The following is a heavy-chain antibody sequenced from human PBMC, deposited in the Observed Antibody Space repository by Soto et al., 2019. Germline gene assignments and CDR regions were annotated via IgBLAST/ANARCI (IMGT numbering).Heavy chain of an antibody. CDR3: AKQRADYGSGADTFYFDS. J-gene: IGHJ4*02. Sequence: EVQLLESGAGLVQPGGSLRLSCTVSGVTFSNYAMNWVRQAPGKGLEWVSSLSGSGGTTYYADSVKGRFIISRDNSKNSLYLLMNSLRAEDTALYYCAKQRADYGSGADTFYFDSWGQGALVTVSS. V-gene: IGHV3-23*01. CDR2: LSGSGGTT. D-gene: IGHD3-10*01. CDR1: GVTFSNYA.